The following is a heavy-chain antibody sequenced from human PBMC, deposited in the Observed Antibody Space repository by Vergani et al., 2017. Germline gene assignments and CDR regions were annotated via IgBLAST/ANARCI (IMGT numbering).Heavy chain of an antibody. Sequence: EVQLLESGGGLVQPGGSLRLSCAASGFTFSSYAMSWVRQAPRKGLEWVSAISGSGGSTYYADSVKGRFTISRDNSKNKLYLQMNSLRAEDTAVYYCAKDLWFGELYGYWGQGTLVTVSS. CDR2: ISGSGGST. J-gene: IGHJ4*02. CDR1: GFTFSSYA. CDR3: AKDLWFGELYGY. V-gene: IGHV3-23*01. D-gene: IGHD3-10*01.